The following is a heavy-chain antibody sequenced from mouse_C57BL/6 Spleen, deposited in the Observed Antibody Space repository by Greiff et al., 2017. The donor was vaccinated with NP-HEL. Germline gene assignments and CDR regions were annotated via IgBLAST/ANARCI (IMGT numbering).Heavy chain of an antibody. Sequence: VQLQQSGPELVKPGASVKISCKASGYTFTDYYMNWVKQSHGKSLEWIGDINPNNGGTSYNQKFKGKATLTVDKSSSTAYMELRSLTSEDSAVYYCARAGWLLPDFDYWGQGTTLTVSS. J-gene: IGHJ2*01. D-gene: IGHD2-3*01. V-gene: IGHV1-26*01. CDR3: ARAGWLLPDFDY. CDR1: GYTFTDYY. CDR2: INPNNGGT.